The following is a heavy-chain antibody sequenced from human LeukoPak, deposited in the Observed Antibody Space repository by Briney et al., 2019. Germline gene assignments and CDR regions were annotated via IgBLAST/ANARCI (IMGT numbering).Heavy chain of an antibody. CDR1: GFTFTTYP. V-gene: IGHV3-21*01. J-gene: IGHJ4*02. D-gene: IGHD6-19*01. Sequence: GGSLRLSCAASGFTFTTYPLNWVRQAPGKGLEWVASITSPVGHIYYAGSLKGRITISRDNAKSSLYLQMNSLRAEDRAVYYCATDGQSSGWYGFDYWGQGTLVTVSS. CDR2: ITSPVGHI. CDR3: ATDGQSSGWYGFDY.